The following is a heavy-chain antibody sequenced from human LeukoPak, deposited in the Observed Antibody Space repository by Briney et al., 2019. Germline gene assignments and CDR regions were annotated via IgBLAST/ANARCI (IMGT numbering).Heavy chain of an antibody. CDR3: ARDLRRRVTAIGYGPREYYYYMDV. CDR1: GGSIRSYS. CDR2: MYTSGST. V-gene: IGHV4-4*07. Sequence: SETLSLTCTVSGGSIRSYSWSWIRQPAVKGLEWIGRMYTSGSTKYNPSLKSRVTTSVDTSKNQFSLKLSSVTAADTAVYYCARDLRRRVTAIGYGPREYYYYMDVWGKGTTVTISS. D-gene: IGHD2-21*02. J-gene: IGHJ6*03.